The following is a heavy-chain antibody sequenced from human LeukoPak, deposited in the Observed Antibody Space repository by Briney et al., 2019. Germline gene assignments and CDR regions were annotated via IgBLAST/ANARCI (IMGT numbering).Heavy chain of an antibody. D-gene: IGHD2/OR15-2a*01. Sequence: GGSLRLSCAASGFTFSNHGMNWVRQAPGKGLEWVSGIISSSRSTYYADSVRGRFTISRDNSKNTLYLQMNSLRAEDTAVYYCAKVRSFYVHWGQGTLVTVSS. CDR1: GFTFSNHG. V-gene: IGHV3-23*01. CDR3: AKVRSFYVH. J-gene: IGHJ4*02. CDR2: IISSSRST.